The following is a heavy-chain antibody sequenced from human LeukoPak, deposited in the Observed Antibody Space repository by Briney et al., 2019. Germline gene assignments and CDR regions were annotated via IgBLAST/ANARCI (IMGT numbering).Heavy chain of an antibody. CDR2: IYPGDSDT. CDR1: GYRFTSYW. V-gene: IGHV5-51*01. D-gene: IGHD3-22*01. Sequence: GESLQISCKGSGYRFTSYWIGWVRQLPGKGLEWMGIIYPGDSDTRYSPSFQGQVTISADKSISTAYLQWSSLKASDTAVYYCARQDYDSSGGLDYWGQGTLVTVSS. CDR3: ARQDYDSSGGLDY. J-gene: IGHJ4*02.